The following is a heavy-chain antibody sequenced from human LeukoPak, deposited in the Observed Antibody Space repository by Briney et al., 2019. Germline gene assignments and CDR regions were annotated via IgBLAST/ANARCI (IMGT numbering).Heavy chain of an antibody. CDR3: ASRGCSSTSCYERGHWFDP. V-gene: IGHV4-34*01. Sequence: SDTLSLTCAVYGGSFSGYYWSWIRQPPGKGLEWIGEINHSGSTNYNPSLKSRVTISVDTSKNQFSLKLSSVTAADTAVYYCASRGCSSTSCYERGHWFDPWGQGTLVTVSS. D-gene: IGHD2-2*01. CDR2: INHSGST. CDR1: GGSFSGYY. J-gene: IGHJ5*02.